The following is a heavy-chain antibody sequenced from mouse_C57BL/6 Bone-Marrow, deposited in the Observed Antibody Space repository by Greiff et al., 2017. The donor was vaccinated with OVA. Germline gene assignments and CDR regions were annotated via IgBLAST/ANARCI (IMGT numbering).Heavy chain of an antibody. Sequence: DVQLQESGGGLVKPGGSLKLSCAASGFTFSSYTMSWVRQTPEKRLEWVATISGGGGNTYYPDSVKGRFTISRDNAKNTLYLQMSNLRSEDTALYYCARQLGEAYWGQGTLVTVSA. CDR3: ARQLGEAY. CDR2: ISGGGGNT. D-gene: IGHD4-1*01. J-gene: IGHJ3*01. V-gene: IGHV5-9*01. CDR1: GFTFSSYT.